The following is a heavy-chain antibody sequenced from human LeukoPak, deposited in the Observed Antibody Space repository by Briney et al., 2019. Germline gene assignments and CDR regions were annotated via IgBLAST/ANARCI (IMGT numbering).Heavy chain of an antibody. J-gene: IGHJ4*02. V-gene: IGHV3-30*18. CDR3: AKDLAQVFQVGATIDY. D-gene: IGHD1-26*01. CDR1: GFTFSSYG. CDR2: ISYDGSNK. Sequence: GGSLRLSCAASGFTFSSYGMHWVRQAPGKGLEWVAVISYDGSNKYYADSVKGRFTISRDNSKNTLYLQMNSLRAEDTAVYYCAKDLAQVFQVGATIDYWGQGTLVTVSS.